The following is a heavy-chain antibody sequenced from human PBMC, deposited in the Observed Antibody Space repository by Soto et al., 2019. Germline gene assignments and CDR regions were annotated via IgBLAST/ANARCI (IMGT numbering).Heavy chain of an antibody. J-gene: IGHJ3*01. CDR1: GLTFTNFA. V-gene: IGHV3-23*01. CDR3: AKGWTEVDL. Sequence: EVQLLESGGGLAQPGGSLRLSCAASGLTFTNFAMKWVRQAPGKGLEWVSTVGVNAGSTYYADSVKGRFTISRDNSKNALYLQMNSLRVDDTAVYYCAKGWTEVDLWGQGTMVTVSS. D-gene: IGHD2-15*01. CDR2: VGVNAGST.